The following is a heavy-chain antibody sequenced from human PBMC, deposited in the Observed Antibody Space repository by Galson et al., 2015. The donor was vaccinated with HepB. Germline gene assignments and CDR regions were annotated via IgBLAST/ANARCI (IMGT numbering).Heavy chain of an antibody. CDR1: GYSFLTYW. Sequence: QSGAEVKKPGESLKISCKGSGYSFLTYWIGWVRQMPGKGLEWMGIIYPGDADTKYRPSFQGHVTISADTSVTTAYLQWDSLKASDTAMYCCARSPVLQLLFPYAFDMWGQGTRVTVSS. CDR3: ARSPVLQLLFPYAFDM. J-gene: IGHJ3*02. CDR2: IYPGDADT. D-gene: IGHD3-10*01. V-gene: IGHV5-51*01.